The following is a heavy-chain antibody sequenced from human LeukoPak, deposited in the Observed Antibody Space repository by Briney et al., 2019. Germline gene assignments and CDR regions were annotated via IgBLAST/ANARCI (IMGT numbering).Heavy chain of an antibody. Sequence: GGSLRLSCAASGFTFSSYAMSWVRQAPGKGLEWVSYISSSGSDIYYANSVKGRFTISRDNAKNSLYLHMNSLRAEDTAVYYCARDYGGSSPFDYWGQGTLVTVSS. D-gene: IGHD4-23*01. CDR2: ISSSGSDI. V-gene: IGHV3-21*05. J-gene: IGHJ4*02. CDR1: GFTFSSYA. CDR3: ARDYGGSSPFDY.